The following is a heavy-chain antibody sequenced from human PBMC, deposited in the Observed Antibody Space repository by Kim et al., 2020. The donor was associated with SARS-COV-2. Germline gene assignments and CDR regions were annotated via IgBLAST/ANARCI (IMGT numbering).Heavy chain of an antibody. CDR2: ISTSSSTI. Sequence: GGSLRLSCAASAFTFSSYSMNWVRQAPGKGLEWVSYISTSSSTIYYADSVKGRFTISRDNAKNSLYLQMDSLRDEDTAVYYCATFPRSSPGYWGQGTLVTVSS. V-gene: IGHV3-48*02. D-gene: IGHD1-26*01. CDR1: AFTFSSYS. J-gene: IGHJ4*02. CDR3: ATFPRSSPGY.